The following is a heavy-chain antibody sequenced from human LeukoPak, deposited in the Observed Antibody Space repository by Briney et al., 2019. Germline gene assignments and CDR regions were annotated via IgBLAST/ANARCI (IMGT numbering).Heavy chain of an antibody. CDR3: ARVASYYYDSSGYYRY. Sequence: ASVKVSCKASGYTFTSYYMHWVRQAPGQGLEWMGIINPSGGSTSYAQKFQGRVTMTTDTSTSTAYMELRSLRSDDTAVYYCARVASYYYDSSGYYRYWGQGTLVTVSS. V-gene: IGHV1-46*01. CDR2: INPSGGST. J-gene: IGHJ4*02. CDR1: GYTFTSYY. D-gene: IGHD3-22*01.